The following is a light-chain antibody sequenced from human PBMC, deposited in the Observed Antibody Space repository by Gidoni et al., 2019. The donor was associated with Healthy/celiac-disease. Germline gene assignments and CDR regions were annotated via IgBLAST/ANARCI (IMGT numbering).Light chain of an antibody. J-gene: IGKJ3*01. CDR3: QQYNSYSG. Sequence: DIQITQSPSTLSASVGDRVTITCQASQSISSWFAWYQQKHGKAPKLLIYKASSLESGVPSRFSGSGSGKEFTLTISSLQPDDVATYYCQQYNSYSGFGPGTKVDIK. CDR1: QSISSW. V-gene: IGKV1-5*03. CDR2: KAS.